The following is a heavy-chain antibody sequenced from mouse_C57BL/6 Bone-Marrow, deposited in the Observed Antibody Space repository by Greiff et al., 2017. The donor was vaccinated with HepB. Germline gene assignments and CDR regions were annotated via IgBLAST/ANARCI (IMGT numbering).Heavy chain of an antibody. CDR2: IDPSDSYT. Sequence: QVQLQQPGAELVMPGASVKLSCKASGYTFTSYWMHWVKQRPGQGLEWIGKIDPSDSYTNYNQKFKGKATLTGDKSSSTAYMQLSSLTSEDSAVYYCARRDYGSYFDYWGQGTTLTVSS. D-gene: IGHD1-1*01. J-gene: IGHJ2*01. V-gene: IGHV1-69*01. CDR1: GYTFTSYW. CDR3: ARRDYGSYFDY.